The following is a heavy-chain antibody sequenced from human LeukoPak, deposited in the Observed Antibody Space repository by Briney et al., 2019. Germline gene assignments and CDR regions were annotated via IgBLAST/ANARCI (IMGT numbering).Heavy chain of an antibody. CDR3: AKDRIAAAGLIDY. V-gene: IGHV3-9*01. J-gene: IGHJ4*02. Sequence: GGSLRLSCAASGFTFDDYAMHWVRQAPGKGLEWVSGISWNSGSIGYADSVKGRFTISRDNAKNSLYLQMNSLRAEDTALYYCAKDRIAAAGLIDYWGQGTLVTVSS. CDR2: ISWNSGSI. CDR1: GFTFDDYA. D-gene: IGHD6-13*01.